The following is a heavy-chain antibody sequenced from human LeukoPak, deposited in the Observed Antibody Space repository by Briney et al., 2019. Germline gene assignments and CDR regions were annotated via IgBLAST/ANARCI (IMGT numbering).Heavy chain of an antibody. CDR3: AKVYTYGDS. CDR1: GFTFSTYG. V-gene: IGHV3-23*01. J-gene: IGHJ4*02. CDR2: ISGSGGTT. Sequence: GGSLRLSCAASGFTFSTYGMSWVRQAPGKGLEWVSSISGSGGTTYDADSVKGLFTISRDNSKNTLYLQMNSLRAEDTAVYYCAKVYTYGDSWGQGTLVTVSS. D-gene: IGHD5-18*01.